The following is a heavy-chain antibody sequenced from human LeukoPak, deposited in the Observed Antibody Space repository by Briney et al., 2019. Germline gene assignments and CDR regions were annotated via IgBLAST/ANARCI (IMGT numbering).Heavy chain of an antibody. V-gene: IGHV1-8*01. CDR2: MNPNSGNT. D-gene: IGHD5-12*01. Sequence: GASVKVSCKASGYTFTSYDINWVRQATGQGLEWMGWMNPNSGNTGYAQKFQGRVTMTRNTSISTAYMELSSLRSEDTAVYYCARGLYIVATIGTWFDPWGQGTLVTVSS. CDR3: ARGLYIVATIGTWFDP. CDR1: GYTFTSYD. J-gene: IGHJ5*02.